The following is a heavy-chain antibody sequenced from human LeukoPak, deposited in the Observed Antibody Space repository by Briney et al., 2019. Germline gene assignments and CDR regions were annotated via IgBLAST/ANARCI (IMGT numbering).Heavy chain of an antibody. CDR2: ISSSSSYI. V-gene: IGHV3-21*04. D-gene: IGHD2-15*01. CDR1: GFTFSSYS. J-gene: IGHJ6*03. CDR3: AKGGGINYYYYMDA. Sequence: PGGSLRLSCAASGFTFSSYSMNWVRQAPGKGLEWVSSISSSSSYIYYADSVKGRFTISRDNAKNSLYLQMNSLRAEDTALYYCAKGGGINYYYYMDAWGKGTTVTISS.